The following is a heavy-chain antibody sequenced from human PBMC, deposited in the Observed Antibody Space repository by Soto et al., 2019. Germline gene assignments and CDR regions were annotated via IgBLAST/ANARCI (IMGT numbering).Heavy chain of an antibody. CDR1: GGPISSSSYY. CDR2: IYYSRST. V-gene: IGHV4-39*01. CDR3: ASFAYCSSTSCYRSASSYMDF. J-gene: IGHJ6*03. Sequence: SATLSLTCSVSGGPISSSSYYWDWIRQPPGKGLEWIGSIYYSRSTYYNPSLKSRAPLSEDTSNNQFSLKLNSAPAADTAVYYCASFAYCSSTSCYRSASSYMDFRGKQYTLTVSS. D-gene: IGHD2-2*02.